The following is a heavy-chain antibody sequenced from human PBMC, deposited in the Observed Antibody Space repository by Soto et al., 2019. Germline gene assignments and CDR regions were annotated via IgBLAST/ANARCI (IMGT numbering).Heavy chain of an antibody. D-gene: IGHD2-21*01. CDR2: IFSGGTT. CDR3: ATYGRGYFDL. Sequence: GQLVESGGGLIHPGGSLRVSCAASGFNVSDNYMSWVRQAPGKGLEWVSSIFSGGTTYYADSVKGRFINSRDTSKNTVNLQMKSLRVEDTAVYYCATYGRGYFDLWGRGTLVTVSS. CDR1: GFNVSDNY. J-gene: IGHJ2*01. V-gene: IGHV3-53*02.